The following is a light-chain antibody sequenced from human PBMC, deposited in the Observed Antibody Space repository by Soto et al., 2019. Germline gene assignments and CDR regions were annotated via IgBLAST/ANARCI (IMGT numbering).Light chain of an antibody. J-gene: IGLJ1*01. CDR1: SRDVGSYNL. CDR2: EGT. V-gene: IGLV2-23*01. CDR3: CSFAGSSTYV. Sequence: QPVLTQPASVSGSPDQSITISCTGTSRDVGSYNLVSWYQQHPGNAPKLIIYEGTKRPSGVSYRFSGSKSGNTASLTISGLQEEDEGDYHCCSFAGSSTYVFGTGTKLTVL.